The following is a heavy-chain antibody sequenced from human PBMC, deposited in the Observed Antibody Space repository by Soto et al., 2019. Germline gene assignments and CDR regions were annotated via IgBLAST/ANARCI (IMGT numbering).Heavy chain of an antibody. D-gene: IGHD3-16*02. V-gene: IGHV3-23*01. CDR2: ISGSGGST. CDR3: AKDASLYDYIWGIYRCDAFDI. CDR1: GFTFSSYA. J-gene: IGHJ3*02. Sequence: EVQLLESGGGLVQPGGSLRLSCAASGFTFSSYAMSWVRQAPGKGLEWVSAISGSGGSTYYADSVTGRFTISIDKSKNTMSLQMNSLRAEDKAVYYCAKDASLYDYIWGIYRCDAFDIWGQVTMVTVSS.